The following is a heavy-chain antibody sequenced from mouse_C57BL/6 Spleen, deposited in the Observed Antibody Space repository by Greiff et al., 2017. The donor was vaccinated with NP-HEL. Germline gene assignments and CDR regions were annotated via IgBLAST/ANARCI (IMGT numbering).Heavy chain of an antibody. CDR2: VYPYNGGT. J-gene: IGHJ2*01. D-gene: IGHD2-5*01. CDR1: GFTFTDYY. Sequence: EVQLQQSGPVLVKPGPSVKISCKASGFTFTDYYMHWVKQSHGKSLEWIGLVYPYNGGTSYNQKFKGKATFTVDTSSSTAYMALNSMTAEDSSVYYCARGYSNYPYYFDYWGQGTTLTVSS. V-gene: IGHV1-36*01. CDR3: ARGYSNYPYYFDY.